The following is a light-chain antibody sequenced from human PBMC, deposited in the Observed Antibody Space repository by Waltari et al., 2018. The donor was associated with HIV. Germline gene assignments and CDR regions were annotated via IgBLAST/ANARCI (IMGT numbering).Light chain of an antibody. CDR3: QQLNSYPVPFT. CDR1: QGISSY. J-gene: IGKJ3*01. CDR2: SAS. Sequence: DIQLTQSPSFLSASVGARVTITCRASQGISSYLAWYQQKPGKAPKLLISSASTLQSGVPSRFSGRASGTEFTLTISSLQPEDFATYYCQQLNSYPVPFTFGPGTKVDIK. V-gene: IGKV1-9*01.